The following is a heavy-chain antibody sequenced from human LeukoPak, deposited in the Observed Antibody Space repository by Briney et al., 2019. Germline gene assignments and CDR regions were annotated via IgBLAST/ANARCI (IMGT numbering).Heavy chain of an antibody. J-gene: IGHJ4*02. CDR2: INPNSGGT. V-gene: IGHV1-2*02. CDR1: GYTFTGYY. Sequence: ASVKVSCKASGYTFTGYYMHWVRQAPGQGLEWMGWINPNSGGTNYAQKFQGRVTMTRDTSISTAYMELSRLRSDGTAVYYCARDPPRLRPVVVVAATSDYWGQGTLVTVSS. D-gene: IGHD2-15*01. CDR3: ARDPPRLRPVVVVAATSDY.